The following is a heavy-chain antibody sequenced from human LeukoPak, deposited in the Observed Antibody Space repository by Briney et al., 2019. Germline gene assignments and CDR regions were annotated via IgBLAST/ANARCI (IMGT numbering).Heavy chain of an antibody. J-gene: IGHJ4*02. CDR1: GGSISSSSYY. D-gene: IGHD3-10*01. Sequence: SETLSLTCTVSGGSISSSSYYWGWIRQPPGKGLEWIGSIYYSGSTNYNPSLKSRVTISVDTSKNQFSLKLSSVTAADTAVYYCARESVITPYYFDYWGQGTLVTVSS. V-gene: IGHV4-39*07. CDR3: ARESVITPYYFDY. CDR2: IYYSGST.